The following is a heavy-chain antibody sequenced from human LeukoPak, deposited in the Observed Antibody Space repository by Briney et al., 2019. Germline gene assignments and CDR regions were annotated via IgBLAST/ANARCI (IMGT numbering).Heavy chain of an antibody. Sequence: SETLSLTCAVYGGSFSGYYWSWIRQPPGKGLEWIGEINHSGSTNYNPPLKSRVTISVDTSKNQFSLKLSSVTAADTAVYYCASMNLGYFRSAEYFQHWGQGTLVTVSS. CDR2: INHSGST. D-gene: IGHD5-18*01. J-gene: IGHJ1*01. V-gene: IGHV4-34*01. CDR3: ASMNLGYFRSAEYFQH. CDR1: GGSFSGYY.